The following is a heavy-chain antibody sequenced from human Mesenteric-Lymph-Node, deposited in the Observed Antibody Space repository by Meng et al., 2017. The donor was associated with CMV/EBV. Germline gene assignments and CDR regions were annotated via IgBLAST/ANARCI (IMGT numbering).Heavy chain of an antibody. J-gene: IGHJ4*02. CDR1: GFTFSSYA. Sequence: GESLKISCAASGFTFSSYAMSWVRQAPGKGLEWVANIKQDGSEKYYVDSVKGRFTISRDNSKNTLYLQMNSLRAEDTAVYYCSVDISEAGDGELDYWGQGTLVTSPQ. CDR3: SVDISEAGDGELDY. D-gene: IGHD6-13*01. V-gene: IGHV3-7*01. CDR2: IKQDGSEK.